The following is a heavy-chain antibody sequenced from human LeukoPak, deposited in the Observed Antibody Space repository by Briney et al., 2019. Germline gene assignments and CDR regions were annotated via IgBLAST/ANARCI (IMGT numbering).Heavy chain of an antibody. D-gene: IGHD3-3*01. Sequence: GGSLRLSCAASGFTFSGYWMHWVRQAPGKGLAWVSVIRSDGGITTYADSVKGRFTISRDNAKNSLYLQMNSLRAEDTAVYYCARDGGTYDFWSGYPPVNVWGQGTTVTVSS. V-gene: IGHV3-74*01. CDR1: GFTFSGYW. CDR3: ARDGGTYDFWSGYPPVNV. CDR2: IRSDGGIT. J-gene: IGHJ6*02.